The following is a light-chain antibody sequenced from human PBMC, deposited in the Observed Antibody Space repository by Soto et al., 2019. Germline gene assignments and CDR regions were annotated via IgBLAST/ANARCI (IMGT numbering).Light chain of an antibody. CDR3: PQTFSTPIT. Sequence: TQITQSPSSLSGSLGDRVAITCGASQTVRMYLNWYQQKPGKAPTLLIYAASTLESAVPPRFSGAGSETEFTLPINGLQPDDFATYYCPQTFSTPITFGQGTRLEIK. CDR1: QTVRMY. J-gene: IGKJ5*01. CDR2: AAS. V-gene: IGKV1-39*01.